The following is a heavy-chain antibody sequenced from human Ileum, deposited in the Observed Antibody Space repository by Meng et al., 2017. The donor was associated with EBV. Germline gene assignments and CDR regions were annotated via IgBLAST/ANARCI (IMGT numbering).Heavy chain of an antibody. D-gene: IGHD3-10*01. Sequence: QVQLQESGPGLAQPSGTLSLTCAVSGDSVSGSDWWSWVRQPPGKGLEWIGEVYHDGATNYHPSLKSRVTISLDKSKNEVNLHLNSLTAADTAVYFCARSSPIVRGLDYWGQGTLVTVSS. V-gene: IGHV4-4*02. CDR3: ARSSPIVRGLDY. J-gene: IGHJ4*02. CDR1: GDSVSGSDW. CDR2: VYHDGAT.